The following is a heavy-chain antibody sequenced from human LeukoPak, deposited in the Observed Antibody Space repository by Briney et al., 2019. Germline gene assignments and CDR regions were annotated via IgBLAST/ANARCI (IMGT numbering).Heavy chain of an antibody. Sequence: GGSLRLSCAASGFTFSSYSMNWVRQAPGKGLEWVSSISSSSSYIYYADSVKGRFTISRDDAKNSLYLQMNSLRAEDTAVYYCARAYYDSSGYSLLDYYYGMDVWGQGTTVTVSS. CDR2: ISSSSSYI. D-gene: IGHD3-22*01. CDR1: GFTFSSYS. J-gene: IGHJ6*02. V-gene: IGHV3-21*01. CDR3: ARAYYDSSGYSLLDYYYGMDV.